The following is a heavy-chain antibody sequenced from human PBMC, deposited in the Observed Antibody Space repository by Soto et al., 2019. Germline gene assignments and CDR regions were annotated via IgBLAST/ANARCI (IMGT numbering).Heavy chain of an antibody. CDR3: ARGLGVIL. V-gene: IGHV4-31*03. CDR2: IYYSGST. CDR1: GGSISSGVYY. Sequence: SETLSLTCTVSGGSISSGVYYWSWIRQHPGKGLEWIGYIYYSGSTYYNPSLKSRVTISVDTSKNQFSLKLSSVTAADRAVYYCARGLGVILWGRGTLVTVSS. J-gene: IGHJ2*01. D-gene: IGHD2-21*01.